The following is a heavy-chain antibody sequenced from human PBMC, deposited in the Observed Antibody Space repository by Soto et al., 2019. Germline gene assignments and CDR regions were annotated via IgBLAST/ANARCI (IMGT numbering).Heavy chain of an antibody. J-gene: IGHJ4*02. CDR1: GFMFSDHF. D-gene: IGHD6-13*01. CDR3: TSPQRSSRDGHYY. CDR2: AQNKIGHYMT. V-gene: IGHV3-72*01. Sequence: EVQLVESGGGLVQPGGSLRLSCAASGFMFSDHFMEWVRQAPGKGLEWVGRAQNKIGHYMTEYAASVKGRFTISRDESKNSLFLQMNSLETEDTAVYYCTSPQRSSRDGHYYWGQGTLVTVSS.